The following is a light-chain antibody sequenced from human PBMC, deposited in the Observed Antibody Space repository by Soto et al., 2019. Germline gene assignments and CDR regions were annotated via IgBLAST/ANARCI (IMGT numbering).Light chain of an antibody. J-gene: IGKJ3*01. CDR1: QTGSNSY. Sequence: IVLTQSPGILSLSPGERATLSCRASQTGSNSYLAWYQHKSGQAPRLLIYGVYTRATGIPARFSGSGSGTDFTLTISSLEPEDFAVYYCQQRSNWPPFTFGPGTKVDI. CDR2: GVY. CDR3: QQRSNWPPFT. V-gene: IGKV3D-20*02.